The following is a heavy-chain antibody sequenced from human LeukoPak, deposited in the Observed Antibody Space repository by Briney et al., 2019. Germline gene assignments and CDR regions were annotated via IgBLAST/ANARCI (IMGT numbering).Heavy chain of an antibody. CDR1: GFALSSYD. D-gene: IGHD1-14*01. CDR2: IGHAGDT. V-gene: IGHV3-13*01. CDR3: AREGAANRAFDI. J-gene: IGHJ3*02. Sequence: GGSLRLSCAASGFALSSYDMHWVRQVSGKGLEWVSAIGHAGDTHYADSVKGRFTISREDAKNYFFLQMNSLRAGDTAVYYCAREGAANRAFDIWGQGTMVTVSS.